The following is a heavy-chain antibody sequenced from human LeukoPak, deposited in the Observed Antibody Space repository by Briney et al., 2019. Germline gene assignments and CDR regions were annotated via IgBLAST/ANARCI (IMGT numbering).Heavy chain of an antibody. V-gene: IGHV4-39*07. D-gene: IGHD3-22*01. J-gene: IGHJ4*02. CDR2: IYYSGST. CDR3: ATTPYYYDSSGWSRMGYYFDY. CDR1: GGSISSSSYY. Sequence: PSETLSLTCTVSGGSISSSSYYWGWIRQPPGKGLEWIGSIYYSGSTYYNPSLKSRVTISVDTSKNQFSLKLSSVTAADTAVYYCATTPYYYDSSGWSRMGYYFDYWGQGTLVTVSS.